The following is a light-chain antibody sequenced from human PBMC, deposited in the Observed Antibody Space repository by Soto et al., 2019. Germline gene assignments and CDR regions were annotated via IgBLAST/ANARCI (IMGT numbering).Light chain of an antibody. Sequence: QSALTQPASVSASPGQSITISCTGRLSDVGVYNLVSWYQQHPGKAPQLMIFGATYRHSGVSHRFSASKSGNPASLTISGLQAEDEAEYYCCSYAWSNPYGLGTGTKVTV. CDR3: CSYAWSNPYG. CDR2: GAT. V-gene: IGLV2-23*01. J-gene: IGLJ1*01. CDR1: LSDVGVYNL.